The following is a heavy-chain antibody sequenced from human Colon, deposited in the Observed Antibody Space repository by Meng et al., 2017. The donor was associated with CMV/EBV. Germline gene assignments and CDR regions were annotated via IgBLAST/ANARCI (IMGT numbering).Heavy chain of an antibody. V-gene: IGHV3-53*01. D-gene: IGHD2-15*01. CDR3: AGETGLPNGMDV. Sequence: GESLKISCTASEFTVSDSYMNWVRQAPGKGLEWVSVIYGGGTTKYADSVKGRFTISRDNSKNSLFLQMNSLRAEDTAVYYCAGETGLPNGMDVWGQGTTVTVSS. J-gene: IGHJ6*02. CDR1: EFTVSDSY. CDR2: IYGGGTT.